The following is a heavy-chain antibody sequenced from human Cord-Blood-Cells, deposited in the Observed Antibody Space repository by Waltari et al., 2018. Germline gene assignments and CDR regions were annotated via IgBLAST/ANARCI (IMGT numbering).Heavy chain of an antibody. CDR3: ARDPTSYNYYDSSGYFDY. J-gene: IGHJ4*02. Sequence: QVQLVESGGGVVQPGRSLRLACAASGFTFSSSGLHWVRQAPGKGLGWVAVIWYDGSNKYYADSVKGRFTISRDNSKNTLYLQMNSLRAEDTAVYYCARDPTSYNYYDSSGYFDYWGQGTLVTVSS. CDR1: GFTFSSSG. V-gene: IGHV3-33*01. CDR2: IWYDGSNK. D-gene: IGHD3-22*01.